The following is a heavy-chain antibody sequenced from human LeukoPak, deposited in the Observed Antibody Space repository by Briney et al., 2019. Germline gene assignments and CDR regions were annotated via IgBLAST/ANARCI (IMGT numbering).Heavy chain of an antibody. CDR3: ARDGSGFYYYYYMDV. V-gene: IGHV3-21*04. D-gene: IGHD6-25*01. Sequence: GGSLRLSCAASGFTFTDYSMTWVRQAPGKGHEWVASISTVSTYTFYSDSVKGRASITRDNAKNMLYLQMSSLSADDTAVYYCARDGSGFYYYYYMDVWGRGTTVTVS. J-gene: IGHJ6*03. CDR1: GFTFTDYS. CDR2: ISTVSTYT.